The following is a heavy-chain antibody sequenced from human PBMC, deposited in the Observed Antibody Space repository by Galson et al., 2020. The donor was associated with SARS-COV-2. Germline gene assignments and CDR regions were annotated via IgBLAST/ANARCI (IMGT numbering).Heavy chain of an antibody. CDR1: GFTFSSFA. V-gene: IGHV3-23*01. CDR2: ISGSGDDT. J-gene: IGHJ4*02. CDR3: AKDIRGAAATGSYAVEY. D-gene: IGHD6-13*01. Sequence: GGSLRLSCACSGFTFSSFAMGWVRQAPGKGLEWVSDISGSGDDTYYGDSVKGRFTISRDNSRNSLYLQMNSLRADDTAVYYCAKDIRGAAATGSYAVEYWGQGTLVTVAS.